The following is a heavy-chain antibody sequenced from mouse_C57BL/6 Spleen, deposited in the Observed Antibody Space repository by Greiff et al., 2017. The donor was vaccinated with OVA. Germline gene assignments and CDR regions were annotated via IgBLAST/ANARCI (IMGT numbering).Heavy chain of an antibody. CDR3: ARHRTYYGNKSGYYDV. J-gene: IGHJ1*03. D-gene: IGHD1-1*01. CDR1: GFSLTSYG. Sequence: QVQLKESGPGLVAPSQSLSITCTVSGFSLTSYGVHWVRQPPGKGLEWLVVIWSDGSTTYNSALKSRLSISKDNSKSQGFLKMNSLQTDDTAVYYCARHRTYYGNKSGYYDVWGTGTTVTVAS. V-gene: IGHV2-6-1*01. CDR2: IWSDGST.